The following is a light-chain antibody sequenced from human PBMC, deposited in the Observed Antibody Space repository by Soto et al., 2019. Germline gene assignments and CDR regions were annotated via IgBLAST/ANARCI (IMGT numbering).Light chain of an antibody. CDR3: QVRGRSSDHVV. CDR1: NIGSKS. V-gene: IGLV3-21*04. CDR2: YDS. J-gene: IGLJ2*01. Sequence: SYELTQPPSVSVAPGKTARITCGGNNIGSKSVHWYQQKAGQAPVLVICYDSDRPPGIPERFSGSNSGNAASLTISRVEAGDEADYYCQVRGRSSDHVVFGGGTKLTVL.